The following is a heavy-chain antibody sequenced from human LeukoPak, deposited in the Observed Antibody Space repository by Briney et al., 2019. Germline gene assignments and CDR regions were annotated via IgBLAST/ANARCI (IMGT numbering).Heavy chain of an antibody. CDR2: IYTSGST. CDR1: GGSISSYY. D-gene: IGHD6-19*01. Sequence: SETLSLTCTVSGGSISSYYWSWIRQPAGKGLEWIGRIYTSGSTNYNPSLKSRVTMSVDTSKNQFSLKLSSVTAADTAVYYCARNQRLVRSSVAYYLDYWGQGTLVTVSS. V-gene: IGHV4-4*07. CDR3: ARNQRLVRSSVAYYLDY. J-gene: IGHJ4*02.